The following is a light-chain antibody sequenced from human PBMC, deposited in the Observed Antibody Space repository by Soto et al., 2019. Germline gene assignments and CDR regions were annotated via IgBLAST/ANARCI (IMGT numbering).Light chain of an antibody. J-gene: IGKJ1*01. CDR1: QNVSSSN. Sequence: EIVMTQSPATLSLSPGERATLSCRASQNVSSSNLSWYQQKPRQAPRRLIYGASTRATGVPARFSGSGSGTDFPLTISSLQPEDFAVYSCQQEYSLRTFGQGTKVEIK. CDR3: QQEYSLRT. CDR2: GAS. V-gene: IGKV3D-7*01.